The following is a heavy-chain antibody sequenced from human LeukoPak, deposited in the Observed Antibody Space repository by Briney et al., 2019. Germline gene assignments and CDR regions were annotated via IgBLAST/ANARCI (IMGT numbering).Heavy chain of an antibody. D-gene: IGHD6-13*01. CDR1: GFTFSNYW. CDR2: IKQVGREK. J-gene: IGHJ4*02. V-gene: IGHV3-7*01. Sequence: GGSLRLSCVASGFTFSNYWMSWVRQAPGKGLEWVANIKQVGREKYYVDSVKGRFTISRDNAKNSLYLQTNSLRGEDTAVYHCAREGRESAGFDYWGQGALVTVSS. CDR3: AREGRESAGFDY.